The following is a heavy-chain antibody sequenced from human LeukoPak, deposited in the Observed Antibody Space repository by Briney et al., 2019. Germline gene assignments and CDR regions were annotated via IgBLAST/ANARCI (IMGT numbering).Heavy chain of an antibody. CDR1: GASVSSYY. CDR2: IYYSGRT. CDR3: ARLSDAALAGGYYFDY. D-gene: IGHD5-18*01. Sequence: SETLSLTCSFTGASVSSYYWDWLRQPPGKGLEWIGYIYYSGRTNYNPSLKSRVTMSVDTSKNQISLKLSSVTAADTAVYYCARLSDAALAGGYYFDYWGQGTLVTVSS. V-gene: IGHV4-59*08. J-gene: IGHJ4*02.